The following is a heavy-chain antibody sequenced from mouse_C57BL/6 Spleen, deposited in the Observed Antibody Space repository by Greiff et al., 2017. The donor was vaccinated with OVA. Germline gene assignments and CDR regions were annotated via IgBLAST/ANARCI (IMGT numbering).Heavy chain of an antibody. CDR3: AREDYGSSFDY. J-gene: IGHJ2*01. CDR1: GYAFSSSW. D-gene: IGHD1-1*01. Sequence: VQVVESGPELVKPGASVKISCKASGYAFSSSWMNWVKQRPGKGLEWIGRIYPGDGDTNYNGKFKGKATLTADKSSSTAYMQLSSLTSEDSAVYFCAREDYGSSFDYWGQGTTLTVSS. CDR2: IYPGDGDT. V-gene: IGHV1-82*01.